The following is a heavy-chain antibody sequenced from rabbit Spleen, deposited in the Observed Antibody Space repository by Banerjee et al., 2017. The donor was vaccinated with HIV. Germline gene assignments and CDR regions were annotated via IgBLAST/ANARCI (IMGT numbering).Heavy chain of an antibody. J-gene: IGHJ4*01. CDR2: IDPVFGIT. V-gene: IGHV1S7*01. Sequence: QLVESGGGLVQPGGSLKLSCKASGFTLSSYYMNWVRQAPGKGLEWIGYIDPVFGITYYANWVNGRFSISRENAQNTVFLQMTSLTAADTATYFCARFYAGYGDFGYAAMWGPGTLVTVS. D-gene: IGHD7-1*01. CDR3: ARFYAGYGDFGYAAM. CDR1: GFTLSSYY.